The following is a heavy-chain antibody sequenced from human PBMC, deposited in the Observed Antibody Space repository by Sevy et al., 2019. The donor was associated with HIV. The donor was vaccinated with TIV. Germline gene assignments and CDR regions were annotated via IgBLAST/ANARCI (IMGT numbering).Heavy chain of an antibody. Sequence: SETLSLTCTVSGGSISSYYWSWVRQPPGKGLEWIGYIYYSGSTNYNPSLQSRVTLSVDTSKNQFSLKLSSVTAADTGVYYCARSINYDFWSGYYGRTAYYYYGMDVWGQGTTVTVSS. CDR1: GGSISSYY. J-gene: IGHJ6*02. V-gene: IGHV4-59*01. CDR2: IYYSGST. CDR3: ARSINYDFWSGYYGRTAYYYYGMDV. D-gene: IGHD3-3*01.